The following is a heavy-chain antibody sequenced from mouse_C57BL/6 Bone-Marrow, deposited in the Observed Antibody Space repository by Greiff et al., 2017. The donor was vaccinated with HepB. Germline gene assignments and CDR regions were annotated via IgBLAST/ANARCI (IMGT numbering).Heavy chain of an antibody. V-gene: IGHV1-15*01. D-gene: IGHD2-14*01. Sequence: VQLQQSGAELVRPGASVTLSCKASGYTFTDYEMHWVKQTPVHGLEWIGAIDPETGGTAYNQKFKGKAILTADKSSSTAYMELRSLTSEDSAVYYCTRTLYDSNYWGQGTTLTVSS. CDR3: TRTLYDSNY. CDR1: GYTFTDYE. J-gene: IGHJ2*01. CDR2: IDPETGGT.